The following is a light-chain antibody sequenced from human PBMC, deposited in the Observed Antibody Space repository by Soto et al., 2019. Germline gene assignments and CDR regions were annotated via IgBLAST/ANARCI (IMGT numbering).Light chain of an antibody. CDR3: QKDDGAPLT. CDR2: AAS. Sequence: DIQMTQSPSSLSASVGDRVTITCRAGQDINIYLAWYQQKPGKVPKLLLSAASTLQSGVPSRFSGSGAGTDFPLTICSLQPEDVATYYCQKDDGAPLTFRGGTKVEIK. V-gene: IGKV1-27*01. J-gene: IGKJ4*01. CDR1: QDINIY.